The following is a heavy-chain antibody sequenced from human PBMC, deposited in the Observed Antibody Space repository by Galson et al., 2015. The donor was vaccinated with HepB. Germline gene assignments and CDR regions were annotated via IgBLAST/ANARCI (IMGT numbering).Heavy chain of an antibody. CDR2: IIPIFGTA. CDR3: ARPSKSYSSGWYRLDY. D-gene: IGHD6-19*01. J-gene: IGHJ4*02. CDR1: GGTFSSYA. Sequence: SVKVSCKASGGTFSSYAISWVRQAPGQGLEWMGGIIPIFGTANYAQKFQGRVTITADKSTSTAYMELSSLRSEDTAVYYCARPSKSYSSGWYRLDYWGQGTLVTVSS. V-gene: IGHV1-69*06.